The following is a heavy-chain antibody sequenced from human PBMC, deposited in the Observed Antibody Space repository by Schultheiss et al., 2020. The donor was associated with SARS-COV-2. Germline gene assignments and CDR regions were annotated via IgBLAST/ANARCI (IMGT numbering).Heavy chain of an antibody. CDR3: ARSHARHCGGDCDFDY. J-gene: IGHJ4*02. CDR1: GFTFSDYA. D-gene: IGHD2-21*02. Sequence: GGSLRLSCSASGFTFSDYAMNWVRQAPGRGLEWVSGISGGGGRTYADSVKGRFTISRDNSKNTLYLQMNSLRAEDTAVYYCARSHARHCGGDCDFDYWGQGTLVTVSS. CDR2: ISGGGGRT. V-gene: IGHV3-23*01.